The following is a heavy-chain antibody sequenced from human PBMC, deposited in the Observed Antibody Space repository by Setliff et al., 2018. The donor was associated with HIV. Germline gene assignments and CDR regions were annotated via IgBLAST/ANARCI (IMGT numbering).Heavy chain of an antibody. Sequence: PSETLSLTCTVSGGSISGYFWNWIRQPPGKGLEWIGYIYNTGITSYNPSLKSRLTISVDMSQNQVSLKMRSVTAADTAVYYCARVTRSGSGWFWEHYFDSWGQGSLVTVSS. CDR2: IYNTGIT. CDR1: GGSISGYF. V-gene: IGHV4-59*01. J-gene: IGHJ4*02. CDR3: ARVTRSGSGWFWEHYFDS. D-gene: IGHD6-19*01.